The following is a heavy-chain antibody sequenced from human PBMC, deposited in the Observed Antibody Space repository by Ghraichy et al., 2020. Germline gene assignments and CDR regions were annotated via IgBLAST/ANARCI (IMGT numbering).Heavy chain of an antibody. D-gene: IGHD6-6*01. Sequence: GESLNISCAASGFTFSSYSMNWVRQAPGKGLEWVSYISSSSSTIYYADSVKGRFTISRDNAKNSLYLQMNSLRAEDTGVYYCARGSRVSSNDYWGQGTLVTVSS. CDR2: ISSSSSTI. J-gene: IGHJ4*02. CDR1: GFTFSSYS. CDR3: ARGSRVSSNDY. V-gene: IGHV3-48*01.